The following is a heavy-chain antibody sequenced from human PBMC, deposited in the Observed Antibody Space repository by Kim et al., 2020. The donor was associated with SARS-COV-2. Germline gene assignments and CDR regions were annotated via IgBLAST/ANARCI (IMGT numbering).Heavy chain of an antibody. V-gene: IGHV1-18*01. CDR2: ISAYNGNT. Sequence: ASVKVSCKASGYTFTSYGISWVRQAPGQGLEWMGWISAYNGNTNYAQKLQGRVTMTTDTSTSTAYMELRSLRSDDTAVYYCAREYRLLWFGELLIVPYGMDVWGQGTTVTVSS. CDR3: AREYRLLWFGELLIVPYGMDV. CDR1: GYTFTSYG. J-gene: IGHJ6*02. D-gene: IGHD3-10*01.